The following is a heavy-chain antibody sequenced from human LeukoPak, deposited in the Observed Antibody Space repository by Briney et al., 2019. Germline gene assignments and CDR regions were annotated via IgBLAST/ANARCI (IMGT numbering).Heavy chain of an antibody. CDR1: GGSLSGHY. Sequence: SETLSLTCTVSGGSLSGHYWGWIRQPPGKGLELVGHIYYTGTTFYNPSLNSRVTITLDTSRNQFSLRLTSVIAADTAVYYCARFSWGCSTASCYLTNWGQGTLVTVSS. CDR3: ARFSWGCSTASCYLTN. J-gene: IGHJ4*02. CDR2: IYYTGTT. V-gene: IGHV4-59*11. D-gene: IGHD2-2*01.